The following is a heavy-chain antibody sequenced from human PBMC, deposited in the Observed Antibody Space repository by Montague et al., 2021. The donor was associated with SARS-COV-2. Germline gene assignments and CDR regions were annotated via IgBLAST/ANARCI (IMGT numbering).Heavy chain of an antibody. Sequence: ALVKPTKTLTLTCTFSGFSLSTSGVGVGWIRQPPGKALEWLALIYWDDDKRYSPSLKSRLTITKDTSKNQVVLTMTNMDPVDTATYYCAHRTGLRYFDWLFQTNPTGGYFDLWGRGTLVTVSS. CDR2: IYWDDDK. D-gene: IGHD3-9*01. V-gene: IGHV2-5*02. CDR1: GFSLSTSGVG. J-gene: IGHJ2*01. CDR3: AHRTGLRYFDWLFQTNPTGGYFDL.